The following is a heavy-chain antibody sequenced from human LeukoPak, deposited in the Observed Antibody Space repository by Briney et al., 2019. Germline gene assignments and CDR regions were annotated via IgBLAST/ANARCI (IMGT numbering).Heavy chain of an antibody. D-gene: IGHD5-12*01. CDR3: ASYSGYDYGYFDY. CDR2: IKEDGSEK. J-gene: IGHJ4*02. Sequence: GGSQRLSCAASGFTFSSYWMSWVRQAPGKGLEWVANIKEDGSEKYYVDSVKGRFTISRDNAKNSLYLQMNSLRAEDTAVYYCASYSGYDYGYFDYWGQGTLVTVSS. CDR1: GFTFSSYW. V-gene: IGHV3-7*01.